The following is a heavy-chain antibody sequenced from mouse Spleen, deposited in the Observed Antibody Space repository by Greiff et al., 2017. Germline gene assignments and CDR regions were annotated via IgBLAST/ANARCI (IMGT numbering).Heavy chain of an antibody. CDR3: ARDRDSLLRLPDY. V-gene: IGHV3-6*01. CDR1: GYSITSGYY. J-gene: IGHJ2*01. D-gene: IGHD1-2*01. CDR2: ISYDGSN. Sequence: ESGPGLVKPSQSLSLTCSVTGYSITSGYYWNWIRQFPGNKLEWMGYISYDGSNNYNPSLKNRISITRDTSKNQFFLKLNSVTTEDTATYYCARDRDSLLRLPDYWGQGTTLTVSS.